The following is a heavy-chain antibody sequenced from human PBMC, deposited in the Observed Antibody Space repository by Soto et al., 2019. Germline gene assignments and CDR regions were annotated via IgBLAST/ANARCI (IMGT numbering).Heavy chain of an antibody. D-gene: IGHD3-3*01. CDR3: NTDHDFWTGYGGRYFDH. V-gene: IGHV3-15*01. J-gene: IGHJ4*02. CDR1: GFDFSKIW. Sequence: EVQLVESGGGLVKPGGSLRLSCATSGFDFSKIWMSWVRQAPGKGLEWVGRIKTKVDGGTPDYAAPVKGRFTISRDDSKNTLYLEMKSLKTEDTALYCCNTDHDFWTGYGGRYFDHWGQGALVTVSS. CDR2: IKTKVDGGTP.